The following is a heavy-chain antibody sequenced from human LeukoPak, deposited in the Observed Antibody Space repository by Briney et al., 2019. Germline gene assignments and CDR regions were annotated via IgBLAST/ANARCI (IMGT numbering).Heavy chain of an antibody. CDR1: GSSISSGYY. J-gene: IGHJ4*02. V-gene: IGHV4-38-2*01. CDR3: AREVYCGGDCYSHYFDY. D-gene: IGHD2-21*01. Sequence: SETLSLTCAVSGSSISSGYYWGWIRQPPGKGLEWIGSIYHSGSTYYNPSLKSRVTISVDTSKNQFSLKLSSVTAADTAVYYCAREVYCGGDCYSHYFDYWGQGTLVTVSS. CDR2: IYHSGST.